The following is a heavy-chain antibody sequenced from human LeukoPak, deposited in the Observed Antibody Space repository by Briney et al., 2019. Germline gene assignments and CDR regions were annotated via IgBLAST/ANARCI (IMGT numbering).Heavy chain of an antibody. CDR2: MNQDGSER. Sequence: GSLRLSCAASGFTFSDSWMSWVRQAPGKGLEWVANMNQDGSERDYVDSVKGRFTISRDNARNSLYLQMGSLRAEDTAVYCCAAYTHWVAGDVWGQGTTVTVSS. D-gene: IGHD3-16*01. V-gene: IGHV3-7*01. CDR3: AAYTHWVAGDV. CDR1: GFTFSDSW. J-gene: IGHJ6*02.